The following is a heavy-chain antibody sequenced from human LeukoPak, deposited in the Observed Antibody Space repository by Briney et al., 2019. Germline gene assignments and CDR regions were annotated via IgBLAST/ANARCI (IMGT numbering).Heavy chain of an antibody. CDR2: ISGSGGST. CDR1: GFTFSSYG. J-gene: IGHJ3*02. Sequence: PGGSLRLSCAASGFTFSSYGLSWVRQAPGKGLEWVSAISGSGGSTYYADSVKGRFTISRDNSKNTLYLQMNSLRAEDTAVYYCAKDSLLRFLEWLSENDAFDIWGQGTMVTVSS. V-gene: IGHV3-23*01. D-gene: IGHD3-3*01. CDR3: AKDSLLRFLEWLSENDAFDI.